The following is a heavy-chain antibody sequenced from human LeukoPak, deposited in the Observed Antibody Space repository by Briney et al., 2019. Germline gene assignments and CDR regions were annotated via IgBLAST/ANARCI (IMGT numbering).Heavy chain of an antibody. V-gene: IGHV4-59*01. CDR1: GGSITTYY. J-gene: IGHJ6*02. CDR3: ARGYSYGNPYGMDV. CDR2: ISDSGST. Sequence: SETLSLTCTVSGGSITTYYWSWIRQPPGKGLEWIGYISDSGSTNYNPSLKSRVTISVDTSKNQFSLKLTSVTAADTAIYYCARGYSYGNPYGMDVWGQGTTVTVSS. D-gene: IGHD5-18*01.